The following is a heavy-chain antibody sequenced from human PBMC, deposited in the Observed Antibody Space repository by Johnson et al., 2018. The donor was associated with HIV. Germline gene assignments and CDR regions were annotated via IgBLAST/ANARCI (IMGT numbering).Heavy chain of an antibody. V-gene: IGHV3-7*03. D-gene: IGHD3-16*01. J-gene: IGHJ3*02. CDR3: TRWGSTVALDI. CDR2: IKQDGSEK. Sequence: WVRQAPGKGLEWVANIKQDGSEKYYVDSVKGRFTISRDNAKNSLYLQMNSLKTEDTAVYYCTRWGSTVALDIWGQGTMVIVSS.